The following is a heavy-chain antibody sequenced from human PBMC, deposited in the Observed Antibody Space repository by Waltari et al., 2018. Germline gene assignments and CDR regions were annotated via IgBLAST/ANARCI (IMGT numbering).Heavy chain of an antibody. D-gene: IGHD4-17*01. CDR1: GSTFTRYG. J-gene: IGHJ4*02. V-gene: IGHV1-18*01. Sequence: QLMQSGAEVKKPGASVRVSCKASGSTFTRYGINWVRQAPGRGLEWMGWISGYNGNINYAQSLQGRISMTTDTSTSTAYMELRSLTSDDTAVYYCARDRGPSAVTSFDSWGQGTLVTVSP. CDR3: ARDRGPSAVTSFDS. CDR2: ISGYNGNI.